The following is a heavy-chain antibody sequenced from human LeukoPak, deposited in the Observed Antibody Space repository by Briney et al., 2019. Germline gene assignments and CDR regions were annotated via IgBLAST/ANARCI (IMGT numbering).Heavy chain of an antibody. CDR3: AKGEDMVRGVNCFDY. CDR1: GFTFSSYG. D-gene: IGHD3-10*01. CDR2: ISYDGSNK. J-gene: IGHJ4*02. V-gene: IGHV3-30*18. Sequence: GGSLRLSCAASGFTFSSYGMHWVRQAPGKGLEWVAVISYDGSNKYYADSVKGRFTISRDNSKNTLYLQMNSLRAEDTAVYYCAKGEDMVRGVNCFDYWGQGTLVTVSS.